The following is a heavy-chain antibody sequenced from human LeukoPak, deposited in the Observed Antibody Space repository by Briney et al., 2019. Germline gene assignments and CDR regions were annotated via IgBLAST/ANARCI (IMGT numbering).Heavy chain of an antibody. V-gene: IGHV3-48*01. CDR3: ARGRLRYFDWLSPLDY. J-gene: IGHJ4*02. CDR2: ISSLSGTI. D-gene: IGHD3-9*01. CDR1: GFTFSSYS. Sequence: GGSLRLSCAASGFTFSSYSMNWVRQAPGEGLEWVSYISSLSGTIYYADSVKGRFTISRDNAKNSVYLQMDSLRVEDTALYYCARGRLRYFDWLSPLDYWGQGTLVTVSS.